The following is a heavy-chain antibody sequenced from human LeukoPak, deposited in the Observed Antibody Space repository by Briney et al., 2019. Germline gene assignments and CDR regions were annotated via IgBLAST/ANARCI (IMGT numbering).Heavy chain of an antibody. Sequence: PSETLSLTCGVSRGSISSNYWSWIRQPPGKPLEWIGYIYYSGSTTYNPSLKSRVTISLDTSKNQFSLKLRSVTAADTAVYYCARHREFSSSGNYFDYWGQGTLVTVSS. V-gene: IGHV4-59*08. J-gene: IGHJ4*02. CDR2: IYYSGST. CDR3: ARHREFSSSGNYFDY. D-gene: IGHD6-6*01. CDR1: RGSISSNY.